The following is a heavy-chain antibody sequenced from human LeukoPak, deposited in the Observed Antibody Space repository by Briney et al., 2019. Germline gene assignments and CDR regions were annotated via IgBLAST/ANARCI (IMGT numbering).Heavy chain of an antibody. D-gene: IGHD7-27*01. CDR1: GGSISSSSYY. Sequence: SETLSLTCTVSGGSISSSSYYWGWIRQPPGKGLEWIGSIYYSGSTYYNPSLKSRVTISVDTSKNQFSLKLSSVTAADTAVYYCASTQNGELDYWGQGALVTVSS. CDR2: IYYSGST. CDR3: ASTQNGELDY. J-gene: IGHJ4*02. V-gene: IGHV4-39*07.